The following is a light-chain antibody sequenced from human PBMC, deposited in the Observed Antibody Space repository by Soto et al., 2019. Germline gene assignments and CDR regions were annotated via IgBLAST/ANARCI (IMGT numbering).Light chain of an antibody. CDR2: EGS. V-gene: IGLV2-23*01. J-gene: IGLJ2*01. Sequence: QSALTQPASVSGSPGQSITISCTGNSSDVGSYNLVSWYQQHPGKAPKLMIYEGSKRPSGVSNRFSGSKSGNTASLTISGLQAEDEADYYSCSYAGSSTSVVFGGGTQLTVL. CDR1: SSDVGSYNL. CDR3: CSYAGSSTSVV.